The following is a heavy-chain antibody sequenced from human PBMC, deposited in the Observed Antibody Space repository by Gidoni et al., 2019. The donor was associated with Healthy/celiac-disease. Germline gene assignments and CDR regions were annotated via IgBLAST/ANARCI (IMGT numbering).Heavy chain of an antibody. D-gene: IGHD6-13*01. J-gene: IGHJ4*02. V-gene: IGHV3-30*18. Sequence: QVQLVESGGGVVQPGRSLRLSCAASGFTFSSYGMHWVRQAPGKGLEWVAVISYDGSNKYYADSVKGRFTISRDNSKNTLYLQMNSLRAEDTAVYYCAKDLRLFAGYSSPPGGYWGQGTLVTVSS. CDR3: AKDLRLFAGYSSPPGGY. CDR1: GFTFSSYG. CDR2: ISYDGSNK.